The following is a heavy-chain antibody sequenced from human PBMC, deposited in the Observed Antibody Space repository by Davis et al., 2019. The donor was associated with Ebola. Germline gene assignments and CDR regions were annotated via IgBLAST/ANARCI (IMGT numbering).Heavy chain of an antibody. CDR1: GYSFTSYW. CDR3: ARLGFQWLVLGGWFDP. V-gene: IGHV5-10-1*01. CDR2: IDPSDSYT. Sequence: GGSLRLSCKGSGYSFTSYWISWVRQMPGKGLEWMGRIDPSDSYTNYSPSFQGHVTISADKSISTAYLQWSSLKASDTAMYYCARLGFQWLVLGGWFDPWGQGTLVTVSS. J-gene: IGHJ5*02. D-gene: IGHD6-19*01.